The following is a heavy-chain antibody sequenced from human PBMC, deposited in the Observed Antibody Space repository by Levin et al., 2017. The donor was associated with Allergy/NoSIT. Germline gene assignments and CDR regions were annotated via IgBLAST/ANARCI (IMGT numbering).Heavy chain of an antibody. D-gene: IGHD2-15*01. Sequence: GESLKISCAASGFTFSSYSMNWVRQAPGKGLEWVSSISSSSSYIYYADSVKGRFTISRDNAKNSLYLQMNSLRAEDTAVYYCARLGYCSGGSCSIAFDIWGQGTMVTVSS. CDR1: GFTFSSYS. CDR2: ISSSSSYI. J-gene: IGHJ3*02. CDR3: ARLGYCSGGSCSIAFDI. V-gene: IGHV3-21*01.